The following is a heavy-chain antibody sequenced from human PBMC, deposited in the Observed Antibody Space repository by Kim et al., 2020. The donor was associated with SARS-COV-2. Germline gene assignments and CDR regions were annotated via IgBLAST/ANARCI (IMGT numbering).Heavy chain of an antibody. D-gene: IGHD1-26*01. CDR2: ISPNSGGT. Sequence: ASVKVSCKASGYTFTGYYMHWVRQAPGQGLEWMGWISPNSGGTNYAQKFQGRVTLTRDTSSNTGYMELSRVRFDDAAVYYCARERGMGATADAFDVWGQGTMVTVSS. V-gene: IGHV1-2*02. CDR3: ARERGMGATADAFDV. CDR1: GYTFTGYY. J-gene: IGHJ3*01.